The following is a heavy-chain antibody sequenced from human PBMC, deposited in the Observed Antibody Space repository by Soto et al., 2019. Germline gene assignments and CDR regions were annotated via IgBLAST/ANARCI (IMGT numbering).Heavy chain of an antibody. D-gene: IGHD5-18*01. Sequence: GGSLRLSCAASGFTFSSYSMSWVRQAPGKGLEWVSSISSSSSYIYYADSVKGRFTISRDNAKNSLYLQMNSLRAEDTAVYYCARDRKATAMETYYYYYMDVWGKGTTVTVSS. V-gene: IGHV3-21*01. J-gene: IGHJ6*03. CDR3: ARDRKATAMETYYYYYMDV. CDR1: GFTFSSYS. CDR2: ISSSSSYI.